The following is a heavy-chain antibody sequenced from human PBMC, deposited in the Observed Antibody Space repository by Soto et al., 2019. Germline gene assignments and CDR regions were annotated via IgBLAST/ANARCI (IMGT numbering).Heavy chain of an antibody. CDR3: VAGYTTSWYDYYFDS. D-gene: IGHD6-13*01. J-gene: IGHJ4*02. V-gene: IGHV3-53*01. CDR2: LYSGDTT. Sequence: VRLMESGGGLIHPGGSLRLSCSASGFSVSDKYMSWVRQAPGKGLEWVSVLYSGDTTYYADSVKGRFIISRDDSKNTLHLQMNSLRGDDTAVYYCVAGYTTSWYDYYFDSWGQGSLVTVSS. CDR1: GFSVSDKY.